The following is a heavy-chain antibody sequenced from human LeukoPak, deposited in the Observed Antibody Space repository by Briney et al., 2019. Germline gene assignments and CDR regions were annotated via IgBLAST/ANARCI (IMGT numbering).Heavy chain of an antibody. J-gene: IGHJ4*02. D-gene: IGHD2-15*01. CDR1: GFTFSSYW. V-gene: IGHV3-23*01. Sequence: GGSLRLSCAASGFTFSSYWMSWVRQAPGKGLEWVSAISGSGVSTYFADSVKGRFTVSRDNSKNTLYLQMSSVRAEDTAVYYCAKDTAVVVTAPFDYWGQGTLVTVSS. CDR3: AKDTAVVVTAPFDY. CDR2: ISGSGVST.